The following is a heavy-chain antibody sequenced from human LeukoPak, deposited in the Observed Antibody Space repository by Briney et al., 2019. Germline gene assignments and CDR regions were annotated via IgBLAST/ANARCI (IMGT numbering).Heavy chain of an antibody. D-gene: IGHD3-22*01. CDR1: GFTFSSYG. CDR3: ARVGDSSGYYPFDY. CDR2: IRYDGSNK. J-gene: IGHJ4*02. V-gene: IGHV3-30*02. Sequence: PGGSLRLSCAASGFTFSSYGMHWVRQAPGKGLEWVAFIRYDGSNKYYADSVKGRFTISRDNSKNTLYLQTNSLRAEDTAVYYCARVGDSSGYYPFDYWGQGTLVTVSS.